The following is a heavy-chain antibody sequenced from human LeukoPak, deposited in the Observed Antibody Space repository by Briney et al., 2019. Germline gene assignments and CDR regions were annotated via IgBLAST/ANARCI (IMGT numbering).Heavy chain of an antibody. J-gene: IGHJ4*02. V-gene: IGHV3-15*01. D-gene: IGHD3-3*01. CDR3: TKTDFWSGYYDY. CDR1: GFTFINAW. Sequence: GGSLRLSCAASGFTFINAWMNWVRQAPGKGLEWVGRIKSKTDGGTTDYAAPVKGRFTISRDDSKNTAYLQMNSLKTDDTAVYYCTKTDFWSGYYDYWGQGTLVTVSS. CDR2: IKSKTDGGTT.